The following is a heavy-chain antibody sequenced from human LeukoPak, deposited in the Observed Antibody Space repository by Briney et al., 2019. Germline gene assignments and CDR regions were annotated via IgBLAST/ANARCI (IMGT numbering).Heavy chain of an antibody. V-gene: IGHV3-53*01. Sequence: PGGSLRLSCAASGFTVSCNYMSWVRQAPGKGLEWVSIIYTGGTIYYADSVKGRFTTSRDVSKNMLYLQMNSLRAEDTAVYYCARVLAGSAFDIWGQGTMVTVSS. CDR2: IYTGGTI. CDR1: GFTVSCNY. J-gene: IGHJ3*02. D-gene: IGHD1-1*01. CDR3: ARVLAGSAFDI.